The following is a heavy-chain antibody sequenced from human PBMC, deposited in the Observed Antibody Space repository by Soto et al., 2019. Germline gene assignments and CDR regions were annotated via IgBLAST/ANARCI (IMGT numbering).Heavy chain of an antibody. V-gene: IGHV1-69*01. Sequence: QVQLVQSGADVKKPGSSVKVSCKASGGTFRLSAISWLRQAPGQGLQWMGGIIPIIGTPNYAQKFQGRVSITADDSTSTAYMELSSLRSEDTAVYYCATGTFGVVSAQRFDYWGQGTLVTVSS. D-gene: IGHD3-3*01. CDR2: IIPIIGTP. J-gene: IGHJ4*02. CDR1: GGTFRLSA. CDR3: ATGTFGVVSAQRFDY.